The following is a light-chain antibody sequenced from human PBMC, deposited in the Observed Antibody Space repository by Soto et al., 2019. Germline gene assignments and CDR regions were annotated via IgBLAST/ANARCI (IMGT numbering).Light chain of an antibody. Sequence: DLVMTQSPLSLPVTPGEPASISCRSSQSLLHSNGYKYLNWYLQKPGQSPLILIYLTSTRASGVPDRFSSSVSVTYFTLKISKVEADDVGVYYSMQALQSPFTFGPGTKVYIK. V-gene: IGKV2-28*01. J-gene: IGKJ3*01. CDR1: QSLLHSNGYKY. CDR2: LTS. CDR3: MQALQSPFT.